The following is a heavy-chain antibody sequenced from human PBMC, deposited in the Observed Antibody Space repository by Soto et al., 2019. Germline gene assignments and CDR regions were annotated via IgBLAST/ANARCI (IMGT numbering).Heavy chain of an antibody. CDR1: GFTFSSYA. CDR3: AKGLPERRSAYYRYNWFDP. V-gene: IGHV3-23*01. J-gene: IGHJ5*02. D-gene: IGHD3-3*01. CDR2: ISGSGGST. Sequence: TGGSLRLSCAASGFTFSSYAMSWVRQAPGKGLEWVSVISGSGGSTYYADSVKGRFTISRDNSKNTLYLQMNNLRAEDTAVYYCAKGLPERRSAYYRYNWFDPWGQGTLVTVS.